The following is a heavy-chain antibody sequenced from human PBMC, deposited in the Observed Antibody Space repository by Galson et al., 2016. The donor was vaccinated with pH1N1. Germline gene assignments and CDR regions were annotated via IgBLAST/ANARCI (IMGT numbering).Heavy chain of an antibody. D-gene: IGHD6-13*01. J-gene: IGHJ6*03. CDR2: IYWNADT. CDR1: GFSLSTNKEA. V-gene: IGHV2-5*01. Sequence: PALVKPTQTLMLTCTFSGFSLSTNKEAVGWIRRPPGKALEWLGIIYWNADTRYSPFLKNRLTITKDSSKNHVVLTMTHMDLVDTATYYCVHTASSTGYERAMDVWGKGTTVTVSS. CDR3: VHTASSTGYERAMDV.